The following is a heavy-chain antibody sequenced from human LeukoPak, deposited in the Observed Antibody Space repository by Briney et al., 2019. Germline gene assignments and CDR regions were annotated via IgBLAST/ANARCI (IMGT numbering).Heavy chain of an antibody. D-gene: IGHD6-6*01. J-gene: IGHJ6*02. V-gene: IGHV3-66*01. Sequence: PGGSLRLSCAASGLTVSNNFMSWARQAPGKGLEWVSIIYTGGTTYYGDSVKGRFTISRDNSKNTLYLQMNSLRAEDTAVYYCATRARPGYYYGMHVWGQGTTVTVSS. CDR2: IYTGGTT. CDR1: GLTVSNNF. CDR3: ATRARPGYYYGMHV.